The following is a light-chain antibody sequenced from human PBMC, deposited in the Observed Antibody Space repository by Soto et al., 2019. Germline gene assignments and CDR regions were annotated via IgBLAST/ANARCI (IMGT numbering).Light chain of an antibody. CDR1: QSVSSY. V-gene: IGKV3-11*01. CDR2: DAS. J-gene: IGKJ2*03. Sequence: EIVLTQSPATLSLSPGERATLSCRASQSVSSYLAWYQQKPGQAPRLLIYDASNRATGIPARFSGSGSGTDFTLTISSLEPEDSAVYYCQQYNRSPYGFGQGTKLEI. CDR3: QQYNRSPYG.